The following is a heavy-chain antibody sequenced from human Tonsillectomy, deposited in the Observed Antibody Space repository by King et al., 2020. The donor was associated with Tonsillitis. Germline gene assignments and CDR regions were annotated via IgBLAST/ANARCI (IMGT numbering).Heavy chain of an antibody. Sequence: EVQLVESGGGLVQPGGSLRLSCAASGFTFSDYWMTWVRQAPGKGLEWVANIRKDGSVKNYVDSVKGRFTIYRDNARNSLYLQMNSLRAEDTAAYHCARDCSPSDSTPVYLDAFDIWGQGPTVIV. CDR2: IRKDGSVK. CDR1: GFTFSDYW. CDR3: ARDCSPSDSTPVYLDAFDI. D-gene: IGHD2/OR15-2a*01. J-gene: IGHJ3*02. V-gene: IGHV3-7*01.